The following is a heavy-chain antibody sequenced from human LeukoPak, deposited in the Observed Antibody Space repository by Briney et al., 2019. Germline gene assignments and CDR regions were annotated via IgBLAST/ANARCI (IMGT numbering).Heavy chain of an antibody. J-gene: IGHJ4*02. CDR1: GGSINNYY. CDR2: VYYSGST. V-gene: IGHV4-59*12. Sequence: SETLSLTCTVSGGSINNYYWSWFRQPPGKGLEWIGYVYYSGSTNYSPSLKSRVTMSVDTSKNQFSLKLSSVTAADTAVYYCARVGSIAAAGTPDYWGQGTLVTVSS. CDR3: ARVGSIAAAGTPDY. D-gene: IGHD6-13*01.